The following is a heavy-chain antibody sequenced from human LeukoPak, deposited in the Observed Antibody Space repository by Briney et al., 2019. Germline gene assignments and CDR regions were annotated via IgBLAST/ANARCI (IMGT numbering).Heavy chain of an antibody. CDR3: AVLVSVAEHAFDI. CDR2: IYYSGSA. D-gene: IGHD6-19*01. J-gene: IGHJ3*02. CDR1: GYSISSGSYY. Sequence: SETLSLTCTVSGYSISSGSYYWSWIRQPPGKGLEWIGYIYYSGSANYNPSLKSRVTISVVTSKNQISLKLSSVTAADTAVYYCAVLVSVAEHAFDIWGQGTMVTVSS. V-gene: IGHV4-61*01.